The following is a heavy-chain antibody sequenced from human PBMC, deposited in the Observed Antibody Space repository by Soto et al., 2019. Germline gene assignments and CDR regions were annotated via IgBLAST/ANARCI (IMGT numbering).Heavy chain of an antibody. Sequence: ASVKVSCKASGYTFTSYYMHWVRQAPGQGLEWMGIINPSGGSTSYAQKFQGHVTISADKSISTAYLQWSSLKASDTAMYYCATRRDGYNSDYYGMDVRGQGTTVTVSS. CDR3: ATRRDGYNSDYYGMDV. J-gene: IGHJ6*02. V-gene: IGHV1-46*01. CDR1: GYTFTSYY. CDR2: INPSGGST. D-gene: IGHD5-12*01.